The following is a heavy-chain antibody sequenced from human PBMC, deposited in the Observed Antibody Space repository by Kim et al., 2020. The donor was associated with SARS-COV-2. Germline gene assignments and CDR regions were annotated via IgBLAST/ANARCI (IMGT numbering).Heavy chain of an antibody. Sequence: SETLSLTCTVSGYSISGGYGWVRLPPPPGQELVGIGSNYHSGSPNYNPSLKSRVTISIDTSKNQVSLKLSSVTAADTAVYYCARGPDYGDYKTPPFFDYWGQGTLVTVSS. D-gene: IGHD4-17*01. V-gene: IGHV4-38-2*02. J-gene: IGHJ4*02. CDR1: GYSISGGYG. CDR2: NYHSGSP. CDR3: ARGPDYGDYKTPPFFDY.